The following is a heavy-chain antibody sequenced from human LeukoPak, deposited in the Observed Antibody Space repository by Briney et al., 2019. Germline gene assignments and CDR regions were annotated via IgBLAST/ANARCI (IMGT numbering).Heavy chain of an antibody. CDR2: IYSGGST. CDR3: ARAPYYGDYFDY. V-gene: IGHV3-53*01. Sequence: GGSLRLSCAASGFTVSSNYMSWVRQAPGKGLEWVSVIYSGGSTYYADSVKGRFTISRDNSKNTLYLQMNSLRAEDTAVYYCARAPYYGDYFDYWGQGTLVTVSS. J-gene: IGHJ4*02. CDR1: GFTVSSNY. D-gene: IGHD4-17*01.